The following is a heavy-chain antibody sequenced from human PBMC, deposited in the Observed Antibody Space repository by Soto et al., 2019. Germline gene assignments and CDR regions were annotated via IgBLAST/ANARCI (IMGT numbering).Heavy chain of an antibody. V-gene: IGHV4-59*01. CDR2: MYNTGST. CDR1: GGSISSYY. Sequence: QVQLQESGPGLVKPSETLSLTCTVSGGSISSYYWSWIRQPPGKGLEWIGYMYNTGSTVYNPSLKSRVTRSVDTSKNQFTRKLNAVTAADTAVYYCARDLWGYCGTDCYPLDVWGQGTTVTVSS. D-gene: IGHD2-21*02. CDR3: ARDLWGYCGTDCYPLDV. J-gene: IGHJ6*02.